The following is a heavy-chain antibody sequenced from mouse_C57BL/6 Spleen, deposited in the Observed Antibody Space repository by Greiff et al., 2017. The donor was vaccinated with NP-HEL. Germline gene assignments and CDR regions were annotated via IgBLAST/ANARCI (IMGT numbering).Heavy chain of an antibody. CDR3: ERFYYDYDAWFAY. CDR2: INPSNGGT. Sequence: QVQLQQPGTELVKPGASVKLSCKASGYTFTSYWMHWVKQRPGQGLEWIGNINPSNGGTNYNEKFKSKATLTVDKSSNTAYMQLSSLTSEDSADYYCERFYYDYDAWFAYWGQGTLVTVSA. CDR1: GYTFTSYW. V-gene: IGHV1-53*01. D-gene: IGHD2-4*01. J-gene: IGHJ3*01.